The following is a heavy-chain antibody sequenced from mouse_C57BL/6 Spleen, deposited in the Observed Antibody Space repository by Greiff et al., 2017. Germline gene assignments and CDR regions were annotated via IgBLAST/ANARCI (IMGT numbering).Heavy chain of an antibody. V-gene: IGHV1-64*01. CDR2: IHPNSGST. Sequence: QVQLQQPGAELVKPGASVKLSCKASGYTFTSYWMHWVKQRPGQGLEWIGMIHPNSGSTNYNEKFKGKATLTVDKSSSTAYMQLSSLTSEDSAVYYCARGYGLDMGYWGQGTSVTVSS. CDR1: GYTFTSYW. D-gene: IGHD2-2*01. CDR3: ARGYGLDMGY. J-gene: IGHJ4*01.